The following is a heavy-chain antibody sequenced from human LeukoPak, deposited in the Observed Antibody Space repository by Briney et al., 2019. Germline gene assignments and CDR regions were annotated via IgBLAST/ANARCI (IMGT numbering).Heavy chain of an antibody. D-gene: IGHD2-21*02. V-gene: IGHV3-21*01. Sequence: GGSLRLSCAASGFTFSSYSMNWVRQAPGKGLEWVSSISSSSSYIYYADSVKGRFTISRDNAKNSLYLQMNSLRAEDTAVYYCARDPSGDCGYFQHWGQGTLVTVSS. CDR2: ISSSSSYI. J-gene: IGHJ1*01. CDR1: GFTFSSYS. CDR3: ARDPSGDCGYFQH.